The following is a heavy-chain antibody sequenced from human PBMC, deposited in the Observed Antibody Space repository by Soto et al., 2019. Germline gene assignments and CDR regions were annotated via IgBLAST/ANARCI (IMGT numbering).Heavy chain of an antibody. CDR1: GFTFSSYA. CDR3: AREATYDSSGYYPINWFDP. J-gene: IGHJ5*02. Sequence: GGSLRLSCAASGFTFSSYAMHWVRQAPGKGLEWVAVISYDGSNKYYADSVKGRFTISRDNSKNTLYLQMNSLRAEDTAVYYCAREATYDSSGYYPINWFDPWGQGTLVTVSS. D-gene: IGHD3-22*01. CDR2: ISYDGSNK. V-gene: IGHV3-30-3*01.